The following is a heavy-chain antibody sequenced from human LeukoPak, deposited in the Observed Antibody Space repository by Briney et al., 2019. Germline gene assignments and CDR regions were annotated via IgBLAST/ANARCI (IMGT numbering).Heavy chain of an antibody. Sequence: PSETLSLTCTVSGGSISSSSYYWSWIRQPPGKGLEWIGYIYYSGSTNYNPSLKSRVTISVDTSKNQFSLKLSSVTAADTAVYYCARSGSQIWAAGYNWFDPWGQGTLVTVSS. CDR3: ARSGSQIWAAGYNWFDP. CDR2: IYYSGST. V-gene: IGHV4-61*01. D-gene: IGHD6-13*01. J-gene: IGHJ5*02. CDR1: GGSISSSSYY.